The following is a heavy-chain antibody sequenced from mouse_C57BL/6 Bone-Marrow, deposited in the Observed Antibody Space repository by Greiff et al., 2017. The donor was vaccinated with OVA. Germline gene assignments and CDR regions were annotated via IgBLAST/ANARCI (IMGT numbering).Heavy chain of an antibody. D-gene: IGHD1-1*01. V-gene: IGHV1-5*01. Sequence: EVQLQQSGTVLARPGASVKMSCKTSGYTFTSYWMHWVKQRPGQGLEWIGAIYPGNSDTSYNQKFKGKAKLTAVTSASTAYMELSSLTNEDSAVYYCTRGGATVVEGYYAKDYWGQGTSVTVSS. CDR2: IYPGNSDT. CDR1: GYTFTSYW. CDR3: TRGGATVVEGYYAKDY. J-gene: IGHJ4*01.